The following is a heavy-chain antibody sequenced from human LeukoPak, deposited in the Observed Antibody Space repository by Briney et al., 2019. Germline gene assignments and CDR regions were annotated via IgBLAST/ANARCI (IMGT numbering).Heavy chain of an antibody. CDR2: ISYDGSNK. D-gene: IGHD5-18*01. V-gene: IGHV3-30*18. J-gene: IGHJ4*02. Sequence: GGSLRLSCAASGFTFSSYGMHWVRQAPGKGLEWVAVISYDGSNKYYADSVKGRFTISRDKSKNTLYLQMNSLRAEDTAVYYCAKDQEYSYGFSFDIDYWGQGTLVTVSS. CDR3: AKDQEYSYGFSFDIDY. CDR1: GFTFSSYG.